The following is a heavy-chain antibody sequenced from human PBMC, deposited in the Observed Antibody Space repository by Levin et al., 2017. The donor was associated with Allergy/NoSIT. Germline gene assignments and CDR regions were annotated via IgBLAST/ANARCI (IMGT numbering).Heavy chain of an antibody. CDR2: IYPGDSHT. CDR1: GYNFIAYW. V-gene: IGHV5-51*01. CDR3: TRRPAGRAITHFDY. D-gene: IGHD3-10*01. J-gene: IGHJ4*02. Sequence: GGSLRLSCTVSGYNFIAYWIGWVRQMPGNGLEYMGLIYPGDSHTRYSPSFQGQVTISADKSISTAYLQWSSLKASDTAMYFCTRRPAGRAITHFDYWGQGTLVTVSS.